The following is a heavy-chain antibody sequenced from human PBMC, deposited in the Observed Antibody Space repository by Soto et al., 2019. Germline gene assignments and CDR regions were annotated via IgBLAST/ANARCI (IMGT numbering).Heavy chain of an antibody. CDR2: ININRGDV. Sequence: ASVKVSCKASGHTSTHNGISWVRRAPGQGLEWMGWININRGDVNHAPKFQGRVTLTTDTSTTTAYMELRSLRLDDTAVYFCATDDMNRGRFDFWGHGTLVTVSS. CDR1: GHTSTHNG. CDR3: ATDDMNRGRFDF. V-gene: IGHV1-18*01. J-gene: IGHJ4*01.